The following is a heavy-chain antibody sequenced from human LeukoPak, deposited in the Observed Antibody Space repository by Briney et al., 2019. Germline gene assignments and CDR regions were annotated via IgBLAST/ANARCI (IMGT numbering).Heavy chain of an antibody. CDR3: ASSSEVATREGDY. D-gene: IGHD5-12*01. V-gene: IGHV1-69*13. CDR1: VGTFSSYA. Sequence: SVKVSCKGSVGTFSSYAISWVRQAPGQGLELMGGFIPIFGTANYAQKFQGKVTITAYESNSTDYMELSSLRSEDTAVYYCASSSEVATREGDYWGQGTLVTVSS. J-gene: IGHJ4*02. CDR2: FIPIFGTA.